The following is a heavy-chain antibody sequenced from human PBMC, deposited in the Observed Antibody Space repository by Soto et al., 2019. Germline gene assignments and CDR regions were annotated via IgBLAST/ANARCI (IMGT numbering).Heavy chain of an antibody. CDR3: ASDYNAYQRQHVFDI. CDR2: INPSGAST. J-gene: IGHJ3*02. V-gene: IGHV1-46*02. CDR1: GYSFNSYY. D-gene: IGHD3-10*01. Sequence: QVQLVQSGAVVKKPGASVKVACKASGYSFNSYYMHWVRQAPGQGPEWMGVINPSGASTSYAQKFQGRVTMPRDTSTSTVYMELSSLRSEDTALYYCASDYNAYQRQHVFDIWGQGTLVTVSS.